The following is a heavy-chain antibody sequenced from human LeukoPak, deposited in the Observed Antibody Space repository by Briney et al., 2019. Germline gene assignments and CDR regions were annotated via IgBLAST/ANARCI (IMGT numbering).Heavy chain of an antibody. D-gene: IGHD5-18*01. J-gene: IGHJ4*02. CDR3: ARDHTAMGNDY. CDR2: INHSGST. CDR1: GGSFSGYY. Sequence: PSETLSLTCAVYGGSFSGYYWSWIRQPPGKGLEWIGEINHSGSTNYNPSLKSRATISVDTSKNQFSLKLSSVTAADTAVYYCARDHTAMGNDYWGQGTLVTVSS. V-gene: IGHV4-34*01.